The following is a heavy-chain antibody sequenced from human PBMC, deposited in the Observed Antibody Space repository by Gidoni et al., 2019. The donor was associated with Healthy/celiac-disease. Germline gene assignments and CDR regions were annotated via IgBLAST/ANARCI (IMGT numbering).Heavy chain of an antibody. J-gene: IGHJ6*02. CDR1: GGTFSVYY. V-gene: IGHV4-34*01. CDR2: INHSGST. CDR3: ARGTSRMDV. Sequence: QLQLQQRGAGLLKPSETLSLTCAVYGGTFSVYYWRCIRQPPGKVLVWIGEINHSGSTNYNPSLKSRVTISVDTSKNQFSLKRSSVTAADTAVYYCARGTSRMDVWGQGTTVTVSS.